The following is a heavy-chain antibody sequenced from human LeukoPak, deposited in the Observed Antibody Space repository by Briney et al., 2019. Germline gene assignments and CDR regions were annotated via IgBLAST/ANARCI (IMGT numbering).Heavy chain of an antibody. CDR3: ARVRTDSNIRYYMDV. V-gene: IGHV4-4*07. CDR1: GGSISSYY. J-gene: IGHJ6*03. Sequence: SETLSLTCTVSGGSISSYYWSWIRQPAGKGLEWIGRIYTSGSTNYNPSLKSRVTMSVDTSKNQFSLKLSSVTAADTAVYYCARVRTDSNIRYYMDVWGKGTTVTVSS. D-gene: IGHD6-13*01. CDR2: IYTSGST.